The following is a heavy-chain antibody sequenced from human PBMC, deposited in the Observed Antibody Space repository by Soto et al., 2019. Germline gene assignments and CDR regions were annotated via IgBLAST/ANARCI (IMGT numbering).Heavy chain of an antibody. J-gene: IGHJ4*02. D-gene: IGHD1-26*01. CDR3: ARAVSYSVGARLDN. CDR1: GYTFNSHG. CDR2: ISSYSDT. V-gene: IGHV1-18*01. Sequence: QVQLVQSGGEVKKPGASVIVSCKASGYTFNSHGITWVRQAPGQGLEWMGYISSYSDTSYAQKLQGRVTMTTDTSTSTAYMELRSLRSDDTAVYYCARAVSYSVGARLDNWGQGTLVTVSS.